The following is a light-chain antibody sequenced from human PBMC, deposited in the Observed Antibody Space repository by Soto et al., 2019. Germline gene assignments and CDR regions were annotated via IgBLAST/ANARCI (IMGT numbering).Light chain of an antibody. CDR3: QVWDSYSGPVV. CDR2: DET. V-gene: IGLV3-21*02. CDR1: NIGIKS. Sequence: SYELTQPPSVSVAPGQTARMTCGGNNIGIKSVHWYQQKPGQAPVLVVYDETDRPSGIPERFSGSNSGNTATLTISRVDAGDEADYYCQVWDSYSGPVVFGGGTQLTAL. J-gene: IGLJ2*01.